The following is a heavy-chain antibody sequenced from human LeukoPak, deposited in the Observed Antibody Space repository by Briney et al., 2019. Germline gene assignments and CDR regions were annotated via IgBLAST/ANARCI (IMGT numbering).Heavy chain of an antibody. J-gene: IGHJ3*02. D-gene: IGHD2-15*01. CDR3: ARAGGPRRAFDI. Sequence: PSETLSLTCAVYGGSFSGYYWSWIRQPPRKGLEWIGEINHSGSTNYNPSLKSRVTISVDTSKNQFSLKLSSVTAADTAVYYCARAGGPRRAFDIWGQGTMVTVSS. CDR1: GGSFSGYY. V-gene: IGHV4-34*01. CDR2: INHSGST.